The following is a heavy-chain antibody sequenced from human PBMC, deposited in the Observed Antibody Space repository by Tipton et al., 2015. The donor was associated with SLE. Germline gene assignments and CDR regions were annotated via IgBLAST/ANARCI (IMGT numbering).Heavy chain of an antibody. CDR1: GGSISSHY. CDR3: AREDNYYWYFDL. Sequence: TLSLTCTVSGGSISSHYWSWIRQPPGKGLEWIGYIYYSGSTYYNPSLKSRVTISVDTSKNQFSLNLTSVTAADTALYYCAREDNYYWYFDLWGRGTLVTVSS. J-gene: IGHJ2*01. V-gene: IGHV4-59*11. CDR2: IYYSGST. D-gene: IGHD2-15*01.